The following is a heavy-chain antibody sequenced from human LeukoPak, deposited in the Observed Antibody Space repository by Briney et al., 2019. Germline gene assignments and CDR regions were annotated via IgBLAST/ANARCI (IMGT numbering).Heavy chain of an antibody. D-gene: IGHD3-10*01. Sequence: PGGSLRLSCAASGFTFSSYEMNWVRQAPGKGLEWVSYISSSGSTIYYADSVKGRFTISRDNAKNSLYLQMNSLRAEDTAVYYCARVDGSGSYYQRYNWFDPWGQGTLVTVSS. CDR1: GFTFSSYE. CDR3: ARVDGSGSYYQRYNWFDP. J-gene: IGHJ5*02. CDR2: ISSSGSTI. V-gene: IGHV3-48*03.